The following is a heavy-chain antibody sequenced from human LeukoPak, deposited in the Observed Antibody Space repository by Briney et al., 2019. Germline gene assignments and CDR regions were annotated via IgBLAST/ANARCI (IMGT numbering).Heavy chain of an antibody. J-gene: IGHJ4*02. CDR3: AKLAKYFYGSETYFFFEH. D-gene: IGHD3-10*01. CDR1: GFSFTTYW. CDR2: IKQDGNEK. Sequence: GESLRLSCAASGFSFTTYWMGWVRQAPGKGLEWVANIKQDGNEKYYVDSVKGRFTISRDNAKNSLFLQMNSLRVEDTAVYHCAKLAKYFYGSETYFFFEHWGQGTPVTASS. V-gene: IGHV3-7*01.